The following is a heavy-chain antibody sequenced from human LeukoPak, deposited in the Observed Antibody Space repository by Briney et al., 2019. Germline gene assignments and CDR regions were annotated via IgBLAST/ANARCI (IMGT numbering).Heavy chain of an antibody. V-gene: IGHV3-23*01. CDR2: ISGSGGST. J-gene: IGHJ5*02. D-gene: IGHD5-12*01. CDR3: AKTSGYRRFDP. CDR1: GFTFSSYA. Sequence: GGSLRLSCAASGFTFSSYAMSWVRQAPGKGLEWVSAISGSGGSTYFADSVKGRFTISRDNSKNTLYLQMISLRAEDTAVYYCAKTSGYRRFDPWGQGTLVTVSS.